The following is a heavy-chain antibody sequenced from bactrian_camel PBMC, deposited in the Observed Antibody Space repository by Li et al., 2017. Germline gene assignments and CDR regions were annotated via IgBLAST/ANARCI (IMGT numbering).Heavy chain of an antibody. CDR1: GLTTGTW. Sequence: VQLVESGGALVQTGGSLTLSCAVSGLTTGTWMTWVRQAPGKGLEWVSGIYSDGSNTYYADSVNGRFTISQDHAKNTLYLQMTSLKTEDTAMYYCANVAMDGTGFGYWGQGTQVTVS. V-gene: IGHV3S6*01. CDR2: IYSDGSNT. D-gene: IGHD5*01. CDR3: ANVAMDGTGFGY. J-gene: IGHJ6*01.